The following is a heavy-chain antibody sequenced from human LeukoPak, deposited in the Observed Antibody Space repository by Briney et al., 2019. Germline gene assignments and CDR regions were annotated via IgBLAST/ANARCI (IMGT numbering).Heavy chain of an antibody. CDR2: LNPNNGGT. CDR3: ATAQPSAAFDI. CDR1: GYTFSAYY. J-gene: IGHJ3*02. V-gene: IGHV1-2*02. D-gene: IGHD2-2*01. Sequence: ASVKVSCKPSGYTFSAYYVHWVRQAPGQGLDWMGWLNPNNGGTDYKQKFQGRVTMTRDTSINTAYMELRSLRSDDTAMYYCATAQPSAAFDIWGQGTMVTVSS.